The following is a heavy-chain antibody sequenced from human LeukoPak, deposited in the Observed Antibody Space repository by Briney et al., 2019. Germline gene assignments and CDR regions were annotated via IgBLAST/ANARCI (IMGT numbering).Heavy chain of an antibody. CDR2: INPSGGST. Sequence: ASVKVSCKASGYTFTSYYMHWVRQAPGQGLEWMGIINPSGGSTSYAQKFQGRVTMTRDTSTSTVYMELSSLRSEDTAVYYCARGQMRLWFGELPQGDIWGQGTVVTVSS. J-gene: IGHJ3*02. CDR3: ARGQMRLWFGELPQGDI. V-gene: IGHV1-46*01. D-gene: IGHD3-10*01. CDR1: GYTFTSYY.